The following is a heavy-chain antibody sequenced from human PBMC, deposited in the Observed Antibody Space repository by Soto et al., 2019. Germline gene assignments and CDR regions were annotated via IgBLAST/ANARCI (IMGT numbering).Heavy chain of an antibody. CDR3: ATSYGNAWYTY. J-gene: IGHJ4*02. Sequence: PSETLSLTCTVSGGSISSGGYYWSWIRQHPGKGLEWIGYIYYSGSTYYNPSLKSRLTVSVDTSKNQFSLKLSSVTAADTAVYYCATSYGNAWYTYWGQGTQVTVSS. CDR2: IYYSGST. CDR1: GGSISSGGYY. V-gene: IGHV4-31*03. D-gene: IGHD6-13*01.